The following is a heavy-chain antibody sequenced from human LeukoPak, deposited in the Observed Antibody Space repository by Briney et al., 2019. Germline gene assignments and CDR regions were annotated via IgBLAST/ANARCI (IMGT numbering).Heavy chain of an antibody. Sequence: SVKVSCKASGFTFTSSAVQWVRQARGQRLEWIGWIVVGSGNTNYAQKFQERVTITRDMSTSTAYMELSSLRSEDTAVYYCAARLQSVTWPVDYWGQGTLVTVSS. CDR2: IVVGSGNT. CDR1: GFTFTSSA. D-gene: IGHD4-23*01. CDR3: AARLQSVTWPVDY. V-gene: IGHV1-58*01. J-gene: IGHJ4*02.